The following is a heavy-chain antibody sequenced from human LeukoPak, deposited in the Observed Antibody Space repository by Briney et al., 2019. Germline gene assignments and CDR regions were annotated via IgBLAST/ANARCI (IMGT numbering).Heavy chain of an antibody. Sequence: RYLRLSCAASGFTPSSYGMHWVRQAPGTGLEWVAVMSYDGSNKYYTASVEGRFTIPRDNTKNTPYLQMNMLRAEDTDMYYYASDWGVVGVAANYLVYWGQGTLVTVSS. CDR1: GFTPSSYG. CDR2: MSYDGSNK. CDR3: ASDWGVVGVAANYLVY. J-gene: IGHJ4*02. V-gene: IGHV3-30*03. D-gene: IGHD2-15*01.